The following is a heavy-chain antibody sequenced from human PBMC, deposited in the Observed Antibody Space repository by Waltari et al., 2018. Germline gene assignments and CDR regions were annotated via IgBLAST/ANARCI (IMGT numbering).Heavy chain of an antibody. J-gene: IGHJ5*02. V-gene: IGHV4-59*01. CDR1: GGPISGKY. Sequence: QVQLQESGPGLVKPSETLSLTCTVSGGPISGKYWSWIRQPPGKGPERIGFIHYSGSTNYTPPLKGRVAISMDMSKKQFSLKLTSVTAADTAVYYCAGLVGIAEYNWFDPWGQGTLVTVSS. CDR3: AGLVGIAEYNWFDP. CDR2: IHYSGST. D-gene: IGHD1-26*01.